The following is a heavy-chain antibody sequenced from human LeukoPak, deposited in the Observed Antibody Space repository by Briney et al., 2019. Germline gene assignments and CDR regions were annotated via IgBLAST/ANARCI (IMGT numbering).Heavy chain of an antibody. D-gene: IGHD3-22*01. V-gene: IGHV4-4*07. CDR2: IYTSGST. Sequence: SETLSLTCTVSGGSISNYYWSWIRQPAGKGLEWIGRIYTSGSTNYNPSLKSRVTISVDTSKNQFSLKLSSVTAADTAVYYCARDLGYYYDSSGYVNWFDPWGQGTLVTVSS. CDR1: GGSISNYY. CDR3: ARDLGYYYDSSGYVNWFDP. J-gene: IGHJ5*02.